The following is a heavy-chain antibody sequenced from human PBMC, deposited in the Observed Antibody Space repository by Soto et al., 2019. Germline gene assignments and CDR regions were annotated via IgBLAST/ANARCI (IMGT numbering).Heavy chain of an antibody. CDR3: ARALNSTRHTMIVAEGDY. CDR1: GFTVSSNY. CDR2: IYSGGST. V-gene: IGHV3-53*01. D-gene: IGHD3-22*01. Sequence: EVQLVESGGGLIQPGGSLRLSCAASGFTVSSNYMSWVRQAPGKGLEWVSVIYSGGSTYYADSVKGRFTISRDNSKNTLYLQMNRLRAEDTAVYYCARALNSTRHTMIVAEGDYWGQGTLVTVSS. J-gene: IGHJ4*02.